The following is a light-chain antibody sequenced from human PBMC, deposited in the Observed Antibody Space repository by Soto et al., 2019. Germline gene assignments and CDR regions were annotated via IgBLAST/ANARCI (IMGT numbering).Light chain of an antibody. CDR3: QQYGNSPWT. J-gene: IGKJ1*01. Sequence: EIVLTHSPGTLSLSPGERATLSCRASQSVSSSYLAWYQQKPGQAPRLLIYGASNRATGIPDRFSGSGSGTDFTLTISRLEPEDFAVYYCQQYGNSPWTFGQGTKVEI. CDR2: GAS. V-gene: IGKV3-20*01. CDR1: QSVSSSY.